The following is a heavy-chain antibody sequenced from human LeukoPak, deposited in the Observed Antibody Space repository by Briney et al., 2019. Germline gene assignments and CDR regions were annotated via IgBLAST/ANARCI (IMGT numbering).Heavy chain of an antibody. CDR3: ARDWWGNGCSGGSCYSDYYYYYMDV. CDR2: IIPIFGTA. Sequence: SVKVSCKASGDTFSSYAISWVRQAPGQGLEWMGRIIPIFGTANYAQKFQGRVTITTDESTSTAYMELSSLRSEDTAVYYCARDWWGNGCSGGSCYSDYYYYYMDVWGKGTTVTVSS. J-gene: IGHJ6*03. CDR1: GDTFSSYA. D-gene: IGHD2-15*01. V-gene: IGHV1-69*05.